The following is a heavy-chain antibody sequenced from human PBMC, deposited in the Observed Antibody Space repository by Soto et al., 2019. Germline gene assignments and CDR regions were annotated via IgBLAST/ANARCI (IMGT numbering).Heavy chain of an antibody. CDR1: GGSISSGGYY. CDR3: ARVHGDYHPNWFDP. D-gene: IGHD4-17*01. V-gene: IGHV4-31*03. J-gene: IGHJ5*02. CDR2: IYYSGST. Sequence: QVQLQESGPGLVKPSQTLSLTCTVSGGSISSGGYYWSWIRQHPGKGLEWIGYIYYSGSTYYNPSLKIRVTISVDTSKNQFSLKLSSVTAADTAVYYCARVHGDYHPNWFDPWGQGTLVTVSS.